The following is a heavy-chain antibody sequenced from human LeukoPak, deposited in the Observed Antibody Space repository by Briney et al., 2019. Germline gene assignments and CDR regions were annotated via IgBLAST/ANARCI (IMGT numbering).Heavy chain of an antibody. CDR2: IKQDGSEK. CDR3: ARDRIYSSSWPIKYYYYMDV. D-gene: IGHD6-13*01. J-gene: IGHJ6*03. Sequence: GSLRLSCAASGFTFSSYWMIWVRQAPGKALEWVANIKQDGSEKFYVDSVKGRFTISRDNAKNSLYLQMNSLKPEDTAVYYCARDRIYSSSWPIKYYYYMDVWGKGTTVTVSS. CDR1: GFTFSSYW. V-gene: IGHV3-7*01.